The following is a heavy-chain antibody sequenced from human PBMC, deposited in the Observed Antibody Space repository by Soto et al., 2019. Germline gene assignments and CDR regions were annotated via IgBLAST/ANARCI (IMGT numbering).Heavy chain of an antibody. J-gene: IGHJ3*02. CDR3: ARGLRKRYDSSGYYQVSHAFDI. Sequence: TLSLTCAVSGGSIISGGYSCIWIRQPPVNCLEWIGYIYHSGSTYYNPSLKSRVTISVDRSKNQFSLKLSSVTAADTAVYYCARGLRKRYDSSGYYQVSHAFDIWGQGTMVTVSS. CDR2: IYHSGST. D-gene: IGHD3-22*01. V-gene: IGHV4-30-2*01. CDR1: GGSIISGGYS.